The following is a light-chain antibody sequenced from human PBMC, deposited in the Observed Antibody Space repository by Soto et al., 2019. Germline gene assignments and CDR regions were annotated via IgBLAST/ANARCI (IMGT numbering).Light chain of an antibody. CDR3: QQYNSYQLT. V-gene: IGKV1-5*01. J-gene: IGKJ4*01. CDR1: QSISSW. CDR2: DAS. Sequence: DIQMTQSPSTLSASLGDRVTITCRASQSISSWLAWYQQKPGKAPKLLIYDASSLESGVPSRFRGSGSGTEFTLTISSLQPDDFETYYCQQYNSYQLTFGGGTKVDIK.